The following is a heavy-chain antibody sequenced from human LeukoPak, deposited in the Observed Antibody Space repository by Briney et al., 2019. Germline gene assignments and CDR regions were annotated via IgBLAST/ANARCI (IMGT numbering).Heavy chain of an antibody. D-gene: IGHD3-3*01. CDR3: ARVMASRITIFGVVLWYGNWFDP. V-gene: IGHV3-7*01. Sequence: GGSLRLSCAASGFTFSDYYMSWVRQAPGKGLEWMANIKQDGSEKYYVDSVKGRFTISRDNAKNSLYLQMNSLRAEDTAVYYCARVMASRITIFGVVLWYGNWFDPWGQGTLVTVSS. J-gene: IGHJ5*02. CDR1: GFTFSDYY. CDR2: IKQDGSEK.